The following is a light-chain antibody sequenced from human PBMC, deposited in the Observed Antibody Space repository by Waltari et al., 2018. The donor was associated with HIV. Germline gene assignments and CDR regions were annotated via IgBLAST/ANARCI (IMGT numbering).Light chain of an antibody. Sequence: SYVLTQPPSVSVAPGKTARITCGGNNIGSKSVNWYQQKPGQAPGLVIYYDSDRPSGIPERFSGSNAGNTATLTISRVEAGDEADYYCQVWDSSSDQVFGGGTKLTVL. CDR3: QVWDSSSDQV. CDR2: YDS. J-gene: IGLJ3*02. V-gene: IGLV3-21*04. CDR1: NIGSKS.